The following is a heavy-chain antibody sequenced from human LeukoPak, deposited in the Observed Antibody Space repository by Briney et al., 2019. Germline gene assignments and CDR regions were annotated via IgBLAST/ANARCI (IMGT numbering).Heavy chain of an antibody. CDR3: ARDPGSRYCSGGSCPYFDY. J-gene: IGHJ4*02. CDR1: GYTFTGYY. V-gene: IGHV1-2*02. CDR2: INPNSGGT. Sequence: GASVKVSCKASGYTFTGYYMHWVRQAPGQGLEWMGWINPNSGGTNYAQKFQGRVTMTRDTSISTAYMELSRLRSDDTAVYYCARDPGSRYCSGGSCPYFDYWGQGTLVTVSS. D-gene: IGHD2-15*01.